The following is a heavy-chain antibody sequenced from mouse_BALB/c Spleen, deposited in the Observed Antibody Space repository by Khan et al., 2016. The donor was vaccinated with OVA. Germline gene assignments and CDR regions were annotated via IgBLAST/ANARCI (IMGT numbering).Heavy chain of an antibody. V-gene: IGHV1-7*01. Sequence: QVQLKQSGAELAKPGASVKMSCKASGYTFTTYWRHWVKQRPGQGLEWIGYINPTSGYTDYNEKFKDRATLSADKSSSKAYMQLSSLTSEDSAVYYCTRDRIDYWGQGTTLTVSS. J-gene: IGHJ2*01. CDR1: GYTFTTYW. CDR3: TRDRIDY. CDR2: INPTSGYT.